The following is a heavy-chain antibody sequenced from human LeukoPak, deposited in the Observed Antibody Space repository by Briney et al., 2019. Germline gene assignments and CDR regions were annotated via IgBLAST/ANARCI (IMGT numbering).Heavy chain of an antibody. Sequence: SETLPLTCAVYGGSFSDYYWSWIRQPPGKGLEWIGEINHSGSTNYNPSLKSRVTISVDTSKNQFSLKLSSVTAADTAVYYCASLTSPLYQLLDYGMDVWGQGTTVTVSS. D-gene: IGHD2-2*01. CDR3: ASLTSPLYQLLDYGMDV. CDR2: INHSGST. J-gene: IGHJ6*02. V-gene: IGHV4-34*01. CDR1: GGSFSDYY.